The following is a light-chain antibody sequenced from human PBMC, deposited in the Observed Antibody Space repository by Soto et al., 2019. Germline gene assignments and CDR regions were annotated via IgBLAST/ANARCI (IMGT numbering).Light chain of an antibody. J-gene: IGKJ4*01. V-gene: IGKV1-27*01. CDR2: AAS. Sequence: DLQMTQSQPSLSAYVGDRVIVTCRASHDIGHALAWYQQRPGKSPRLLIYAASTLQPGVSARFSGSGSGTDFTLAISSLRPEDGATYYCQSYNSGPFTFGGGTKVEVK. CDR1: HDIGHA. CDR3: QSYNSGPFT.